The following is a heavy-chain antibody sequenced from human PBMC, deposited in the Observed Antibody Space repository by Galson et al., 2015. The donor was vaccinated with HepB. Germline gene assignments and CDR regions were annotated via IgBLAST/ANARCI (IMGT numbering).Heavy chain of an antibody. CDR2: ISYDGNNK. J-gene: IGHJ4*02. Sequence: SLRLSCAASGFTFSWHAMHWVRQAPGKGLEWVATISYDGNNKYYADSVKGRFTFSRDNSNNTLYLQMNSLRPEDTALYFCARGIVYYHDGSGYYTVDFWGQGTLVTVSS. CDR1: GFTFSWHA. D-gene: IGHD3-22*01. CDR3: ARGIVYYHDGSGYYTVDF. V-gene: IGHV3-30*04.